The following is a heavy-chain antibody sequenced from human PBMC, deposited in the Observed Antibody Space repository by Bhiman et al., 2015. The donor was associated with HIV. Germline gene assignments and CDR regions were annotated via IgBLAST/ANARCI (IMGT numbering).Heavy chain of an antibody. CDR3: ARDPTTVTTAEYEYYFDY. CDR1: GFNFRAYS. CDR2: ISPSGSYI. Sequence: EVQLVESGGGLVKPGGSLRLSCTASGFNFRAYSMNWVRQAPGKGLEWVSSISPSGSYIYYADSLKGRFTISRDNAKNSLYLQVNSLRAEDTGIYYYARDPTTVTTAEYEYYFDYWGQGTLVTVSS. J-gene: IGHJ4*02. D-gene: IGHD4-17*01. V-gene: IGHV3-21*01.